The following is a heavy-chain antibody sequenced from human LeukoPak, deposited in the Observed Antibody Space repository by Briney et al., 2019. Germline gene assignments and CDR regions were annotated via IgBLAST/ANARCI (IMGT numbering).Heavy chain of an antibody. CDR3: ERESVGRITMIGNLVRGAFDI. CDR1: GVTFSSYA. V-gene: IGHV3-30*04. CDR2: ISEDGSNK. Sequence: PGGALRLSCAASGVTFSSYAMHWGRQAPGKGREWGSVISEDGSNKYYADSVKGGFTISRENSKNTLYLHMNSLRDEETAVYYCERESVGRITMIGNLVRGAFDIWGQGTMVTVSS. D-gene: IGHD3-22*01. J-gene: IGHJ3*02.